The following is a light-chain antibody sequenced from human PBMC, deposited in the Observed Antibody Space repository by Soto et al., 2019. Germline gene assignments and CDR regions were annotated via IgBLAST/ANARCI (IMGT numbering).Light chain of an antibody. CDR1: QSITNY. V-gene: IGKV1-39*01. Sequence: IQLTQSPSSLSAFVGDGVPITCRASQSITNYLKWYQQKPGRAPKLLIYAASRLQGGVPSRFSGSGSGTDFTLTFSSLQPEDSATYYCQQSYSTPRTFGQGTKVDIK. CDR3: QQSYSTPRT. CDR2: AAS. J-gene: IGKJ1*01.